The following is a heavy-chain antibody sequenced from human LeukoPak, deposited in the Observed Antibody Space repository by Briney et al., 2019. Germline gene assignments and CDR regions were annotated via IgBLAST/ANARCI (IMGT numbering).Heavy chain of an antibody. CDR3: AKSPTYDFWSGYLKD. D-gene: IGHD3-3*01. V-gene: IGHV3-23*01. CDR1: GFTFSSYA. CDR2: ISASGGSA. J-gene: IGHJ4*02. Sequence: GGSLRLSCAASGFTFSSYAMSWVRQAPGKGLEWVSDISASGGSAYYADSVKGRFTISRDNSKNTLYLQMNSLRAEDTAVYYCAKSPTYDFWSGYLKDWGQGTLVTVSS.